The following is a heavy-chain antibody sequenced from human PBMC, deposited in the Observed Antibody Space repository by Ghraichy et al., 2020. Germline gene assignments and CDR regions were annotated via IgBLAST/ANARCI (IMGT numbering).Heavy chain of an antibody. CDR2: INHSKST. V-gene: IGHV4-34*01. CDR1: GGSFSGYF. Sequence: SETLSLTCAVYGGSFSGYFWSWIRQPPGKGLEWIGEINHSKSTNYNPSLKSRVSISGDTSKNQFSLKLSSVTAADTAVYYCARERYCSSGVCYTGFDYWGQGILVTVSS. D-gene: IGHD2-8*01. J-gene: IGHJ4*02. CDR3: ARERYCSSGVCYTGFDY.